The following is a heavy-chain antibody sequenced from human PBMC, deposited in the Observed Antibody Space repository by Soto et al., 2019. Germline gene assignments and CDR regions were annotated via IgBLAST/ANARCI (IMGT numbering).Heavy chain of an antibody. CDR3: ARDHPHSYGVYYFDY. D-gene: IGHD5-18*01. CDR1: GGSMSSSYY. Sequence: PAETLSLTCTVSGGSMSSSYYWTWIRQSPGKGLEWIGYIYSSGSTHYNPSLQNRVTISIDTSKNQVSLKVNSVTAADTAVYYCARDHPHSYGVYYFDYWGQGTPVTVSS. J-gene: IGHJ4*02. CDR2: IYSSGST. V-gene: IGHV4-59*01.